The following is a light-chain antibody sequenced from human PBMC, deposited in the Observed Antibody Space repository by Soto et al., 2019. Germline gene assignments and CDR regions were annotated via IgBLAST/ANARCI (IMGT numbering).Light chain of an antibody. CDR3: QHRSNWPRT. Sequence: EIVLTHSPASLSLSPGERATLSCRASQSVDSYLAWYQQKPGQAPRLLIYDASNRATGIPARFSGSGSGTDFTLTISSLEPEDFAVYYCQHRSNWPRTFGQGTKVDIK. J-gene: IGKJ1*01. CDR1: QSVDSY. CDR2: DAS. V-gene: IGKV3-11*01.